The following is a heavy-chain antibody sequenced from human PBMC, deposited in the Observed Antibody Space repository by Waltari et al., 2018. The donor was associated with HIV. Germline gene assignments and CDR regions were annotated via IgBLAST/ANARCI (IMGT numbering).Heavy chain of an antibody. CDR3: ARGSWDYVWGSYQTIRYFDY. Sequence: QVQLVQSGAEVKKPGSSVKLSCKASGGTFSSYAISWVRRAPGQGLEWMGGIIPIFGTANYAQKFQGRVTITADESTSTAYMELSSLRSEDTAVYYCARGSWDYVWGSYQTIRYFDYWGQGTLVTVSS. V-gene: IGHV1-69*01. D-gene: IGHD3-16*02. J-gene: IGHJ4*02. CDR1: GGTFSSYA. CDR2: IIPIFGTA.